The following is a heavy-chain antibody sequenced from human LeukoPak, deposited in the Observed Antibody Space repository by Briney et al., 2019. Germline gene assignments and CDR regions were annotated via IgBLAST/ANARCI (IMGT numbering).Heavy chain of an antibody. V-gene: IGHV4-39*01. D-gene: IGHD5-24*01. CDR2: IYYSGST. J-gene: IGHJ4*02. CDR1: GGSISSSSYY. Sequence: SETLSLTCTVSGGSISSSSYYWGWIRQPPGKGLEWIGSIYYSGSTYYNPSLKSRVTISVDTSKNQFSLKLSSVTAADTAVYYCAQGRRDGYNLYYFDYWGQGTLVTVSS. CDR3: AQGRRDGYNLYYFDY.